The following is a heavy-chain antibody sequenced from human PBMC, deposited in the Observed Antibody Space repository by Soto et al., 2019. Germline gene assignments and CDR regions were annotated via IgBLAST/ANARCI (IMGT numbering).Heavy chain of an antibody. CDR3: ARGGAAAGICYYYYGMDV. J-gene: IGHJ6*02. CDR1: GFTVSSNY. CDR2: IYSCGST. D-gene: IGHD6-13*01. V-gene: IGHV3-66*03. Sequence: PGGSLRLSCAASGFTVSSNYMSGVRQAPGKGPEWVSVIYSCGSTYYADSVKGRFTISRDNSKNTLYLQMNSLRAEDTAVYYCARGGAAAGICYYYYGMDVWGQGTTVTVSS.